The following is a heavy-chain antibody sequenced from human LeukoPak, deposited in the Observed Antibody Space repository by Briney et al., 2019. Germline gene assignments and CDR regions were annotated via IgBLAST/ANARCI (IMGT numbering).Heavy chain of an antibody. Sequence: ASVKVSCKASGYTFTSYAMHWVRQAPGQRLEWMGWINAGNGNTKYSQKFQGRVTITRDTSASTAYMELGSLRSEDTAVYYCARGFVVVPAAMNYWGQGTLVTVPS. CDR3: ARGFVVVPAAMNY. V-gene: IGHV1-3*01. CDR1: GYTFTSYA. J-gene: IGHJ4*02. D-gene: IGHD2-2*01. CDR2: INAGNGNT.